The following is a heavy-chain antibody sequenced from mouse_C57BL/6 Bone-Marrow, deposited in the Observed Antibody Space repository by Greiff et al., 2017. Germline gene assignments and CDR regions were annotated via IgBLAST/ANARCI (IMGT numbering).Heavy chain of an antibody. CDR2: FHPYNDDT. CDR3: ARGGKDGGYYFDY. D-gene: IGHD1-1*02. Sequence: QVQLQQSGAELVKPGASVKMSCTASGYTFTTYPIEWMKQNPGQSLEWIGNFHPYNDDTKYNEKFKGKATLTVEKSSSTVYLELSRLTSDDSAVYDYARGGKDGGYYFDYWGQGTTLTVSS. J-gene: IGHJ2*01. CDR1: GYTFTTYP. V-gene: IGHV1-47*01.